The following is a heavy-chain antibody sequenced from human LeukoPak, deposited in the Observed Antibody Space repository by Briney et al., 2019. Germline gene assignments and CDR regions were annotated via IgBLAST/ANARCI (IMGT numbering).Heavy chain of an antibody. CDR1: GYTFTGYY. CDR2: INPNSGGT. J-gene: IGHJ6*02. Sequence: GASVKVSCKASGYTFTGYYMHWVRQAPGQGLEWMGWINPNSGGTNYAQKFQGRVTMTRDTSISTAYMELSRLRSDDTAVYYCARATAVTTQPYYYYGMDVWGQGTTVTVSS. V-gene: IGHV1-2*02. CDR3: ARATAVTTQPYYYYGMDV. D-gene: IGHD4-17*01.